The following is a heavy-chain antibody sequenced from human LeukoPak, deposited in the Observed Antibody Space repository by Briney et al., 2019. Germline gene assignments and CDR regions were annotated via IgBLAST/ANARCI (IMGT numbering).Heavy chain of an antibody. J-gene: IGHJ3*02. CDR2: IYTSGST. V-gene: IGHV4-61*02. D-gene: IGHD3-3*01. CDR3: ARDLRYYDFWSGYYSDAFDI. CDR1: GGSISSGSYY. Sequence: ASETLSLTCTVSGGSISSGSYYWSWIRQPAGKGLEWIGRIYTSGSTNYNPSLKSRVTISVDTSKNQFSLKLSSVTAADTAVYYCARDLRYYDFWSGYYSDAFDIWGQGIMVTVSS.